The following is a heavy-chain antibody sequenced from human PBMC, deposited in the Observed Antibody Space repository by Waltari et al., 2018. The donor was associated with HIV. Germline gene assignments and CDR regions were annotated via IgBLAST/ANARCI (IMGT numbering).Heavy chain of an antibody. CDR3: ARLEGLRGGDLIDS. CDR2: SYYSGST. V-gene: IGHV4-39*01. Sequence: QLQLQESGPGLVKPSETLSLTCTVSGGSISSTYHYWGWIRPPPGKGLEWIGSSYYSGSTYYNPSLKSRVTISVDTSKNQFSLKLSSVTAADTAVYYCARLEGLRGGDLIDSWGQGTLVTVSS. D-gene: IGHD2-21*02. J-gene: IGHJ4*02. CDR1: GGSISSTYHY.